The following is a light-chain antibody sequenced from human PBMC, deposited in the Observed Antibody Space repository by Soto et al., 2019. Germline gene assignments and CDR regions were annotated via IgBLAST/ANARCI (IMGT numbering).Light chain of an antibody. CDR3: QQYNNWPPWT. Sequence: ELVLTQSPATLSLSPGERATLSCRASQSVSGYLAWYQQKPGQAPRLLIYGASTRATGIPARFSGSGSGTEFTLTISSLQSEDFAVYYCQQYNNWPPWTFGQGTKVDIK. CDR2: GAS. J-gene: IGKJ1*01. V-gene: IGKV3-15*01. CDR1: QSVSGY.